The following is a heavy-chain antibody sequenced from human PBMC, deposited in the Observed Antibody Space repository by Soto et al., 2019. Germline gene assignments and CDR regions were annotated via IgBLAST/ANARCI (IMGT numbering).Heavy chain of an antibody. V-gene: IGHV4-4*02. CDR2: IYHSGST. CDR1: GGSISSSNW. CDR3: ARALVNGGDY. J-gene: IGHJ4*02. D-gene: IGHD2-8*02. Sequence: SETLSLTCAVSGGSISSSNWWSWVRQPPGKGLEWIGEIYHSGSTNYNPSLKSRVTISRDNAKNSLYLQMNSLRAEDTAVYYCARALVNGGDYWGQGTLVTASS.